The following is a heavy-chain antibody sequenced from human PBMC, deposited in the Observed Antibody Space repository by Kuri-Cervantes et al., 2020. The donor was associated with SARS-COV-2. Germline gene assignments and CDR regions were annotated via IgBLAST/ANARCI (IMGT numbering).Heavy chain of an antibody. CDR2: IYPADSDT. D-gene: IGHD1-26*01. V-gene: IGHV5-51*01. Sequence: GGSLRLSCKGSGYSSTSYWIGWVRRMHGKGMEWMGIIYPADSDTRYRTSIQGQVTIPADKSISTAFLQRSSLKASDTAVYYCARRAYREEVDYYYMGVWGKGTTVTVSS. CDR1: GYSSTSYW. CDR3: ARRAYREEVDYYYMGV. J-gene: IGHJ6*03.